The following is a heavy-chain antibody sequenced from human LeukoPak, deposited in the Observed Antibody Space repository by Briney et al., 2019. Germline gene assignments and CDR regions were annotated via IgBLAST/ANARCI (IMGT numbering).Heavy chain of an antibody. Sequence: ASVKVSCKASGYTFTSYGISWVRQAPGQGLEWMGWISAYNGNTNYAQKLQGRVTMTTDTSTSTAYMELRSLRSDDTAVYYCARDLLLWFGELLYPDYWGQGTLVTVSS. CDR2: ISAYNGNT. CDR3: ARDLLLWFGELLYPDY. J-gene: IGHJ4*02. V-gene: IGHV1-18*01. CDR1: GYTFTSYG. D-gene: IGHD3-10*01.